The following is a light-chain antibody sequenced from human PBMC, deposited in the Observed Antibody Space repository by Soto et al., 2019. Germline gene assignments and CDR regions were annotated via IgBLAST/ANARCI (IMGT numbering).Light chain of an antibody. J-gene: IGKJ1*01. CDR2: GAS. CDR1: QSVSSSY. Sequence: DIVLTQSPGTLSLCPGERATLSCRASQSVSSSYLAWYQQKPVQAPRPLIYGASSRATGIPDRFSGSGSGTDFTLTISRMEPDDFAVYYCQQYGSSPRTFGQGTKVDI. V-gene: IGKV3-20*01. CDR3: QQYGSSPRT.